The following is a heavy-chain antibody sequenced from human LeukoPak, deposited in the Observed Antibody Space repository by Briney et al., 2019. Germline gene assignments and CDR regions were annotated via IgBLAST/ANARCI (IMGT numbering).Heavy chain of an antibody. D-gene: IGHD3-22*01. CDR3: ARDYYDTTGYYYFDY. CDR2: ISGSSTYI. J-gene: IGHJ4*02. CDR1: GFTFSTYS. Sequence: PGGSLRLSCAASGFTFSTYSMNWVRQAPGKGLEWVSSISGSSTYIYYADSVKGRFTISRDNAENALYLQMNSLRAEDTAVYYCARDYYDTTGYYYFDYWGQGTLVTVSS. V-gene: IGHV3-21*04.